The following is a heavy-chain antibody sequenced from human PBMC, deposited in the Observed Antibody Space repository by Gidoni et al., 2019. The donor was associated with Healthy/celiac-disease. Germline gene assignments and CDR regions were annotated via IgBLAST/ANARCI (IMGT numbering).Heavy chain of an antibody. CDR2: IWYDGSNK. J-gene: IGHJ6*02. CDR1: GFTFSSFV. V-gene: IGHV3-33*01. CDR3: ARGEVATDYYYYGMDV. Sequence: QVQLVESGGGVVQPGRSLRLPWAASGFTFSSFVMPWVRQAPGKGLDWVAVIWYDGSNKYYADSVKGRFTISRDNSKNTLYLQMNSLRAEDTAVYYCARGEVATDYYYYGMDVWGQGTTVTVSS. D-gene: IGHD5-12*01.